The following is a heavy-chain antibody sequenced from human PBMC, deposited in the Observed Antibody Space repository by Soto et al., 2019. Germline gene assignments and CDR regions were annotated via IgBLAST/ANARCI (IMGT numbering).Heavy chain of an antibody. CDR1: GFTFSSYA. CDR2: ISGSGGST. CDR3: AKGPGLTGDGRGFDP. J-gene: IGHJ5*02. V-gene: IGHV3-23*01. Sequence: EVQLLESGGGLVQPGGSLRLSCAASGFTFSSYAMSWVRQAPGKGLEWGSAISGSGGSTYYADSVKGRFTISRDNSKKTLYLQMNSLRAANTAVYYCAKGPGLTGDGRGFDPWCQGTLVTVSS. D-gene: IGHD7-27*01.